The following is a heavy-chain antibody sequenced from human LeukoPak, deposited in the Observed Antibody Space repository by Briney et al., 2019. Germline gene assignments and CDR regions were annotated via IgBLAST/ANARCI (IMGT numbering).Heavy chain of an antibody. V-gene: IGHV1-69*04. D-gene: IGHD3-22*01. CDR3: ARDPSGITMIVVVSTYYGMDV. Sequence: SVKVSCKASGGTFSSYAISWVRQAPGQGLEWMGRIIPILGIANYAQKFQGRVTITADKSTSTAYMELSSLRSEDTAVYYCARDPSGITMIVVVSTYYGMDVWGQETTVTVSS. J-gene: IGHJ6*02. CDR2: IIPILGIA. CDR1: GGTFSSYA.